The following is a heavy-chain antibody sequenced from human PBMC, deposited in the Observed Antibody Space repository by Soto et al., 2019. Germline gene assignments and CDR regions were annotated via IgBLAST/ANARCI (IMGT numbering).Heavy chain of an antibody. Sequence: QVQLVQSGAEVKKPGASVKVSCKASGHSSSSYFMHWVRRAPGQGLEWMGVINPSGGYTSFTQKFQGRVSVTRDTSTNTVYMEFSSLRFEDTAVYYCAREPPMTGLFDYWGQGALVSVSS. J-gene: IGHJ4*02. CDR2: INPSGGYT. D-gene: IGHD3-9*01. V-gene: IGHV1-46*01. CDR1: GHSSSSYF. CDR3: AREPPMTGLFDY.